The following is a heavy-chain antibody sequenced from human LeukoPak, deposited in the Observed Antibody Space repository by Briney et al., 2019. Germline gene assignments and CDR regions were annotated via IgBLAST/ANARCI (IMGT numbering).Heavy chain of an antibody. V-gene: IGHV3-30*02. Sequence: CGMHWVRQAPGKGLEWVTFIRYDGTNKYYADSVKGRFTISRDNSKNTLYLQMNSLRVEDTAMYYCAKVEMSTSPGGIDYWGQGTLVTVSS. J-gene: IGHJ4*02. CDR1: CG. CDR2: IRYDGTNK. CDR3: AKVEMSTSPGGIDY. D-gene: IGHD5-24*01.